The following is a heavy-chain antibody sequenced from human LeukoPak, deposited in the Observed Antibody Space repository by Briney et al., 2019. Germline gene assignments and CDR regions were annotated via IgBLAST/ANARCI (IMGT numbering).Heavy chain of an antibody. D-gene: IGHD3-3*01. CDR3: ARVPAFWSGYLFDY. Sequence: ASVKVSCKASGGTFSSYAISWVRQAPGQGLEWMGGIIPIFGTANYAQKFQGRVTITADESTSTAYMELSSLRSEDTAVYYCARVPAFWSGYLFDYWGQGTLVTVSS. V-gene: IGHV1-69*13. J-gene: IGHJ4*02. CDR1: GGTFSSYA. CDR2: IIPIFGTA.